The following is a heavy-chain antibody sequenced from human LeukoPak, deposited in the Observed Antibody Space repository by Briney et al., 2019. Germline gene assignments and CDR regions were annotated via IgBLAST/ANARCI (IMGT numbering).Heavy chain of an antibody. CDR3: ASMSPLGYCSSTSCYARLSAFDI. D-gene: IGHD2-2*01. CDR2: LSGSGSTT. CDR1: GFTFSSYA. Sequence: GGSLRLSCAASGFTFSSYAMSWVRQAPGKGLEWASALSGSGSTTYYTDSVKGRFTISRDNSKNTLYLQMNSLRAEDTAVYYCASMSPLGYCSSTSCYARLSAFDIWGQGTMVTVSS. V-gene: IGHV3-23*01. J-gene: IGHJ3*02.